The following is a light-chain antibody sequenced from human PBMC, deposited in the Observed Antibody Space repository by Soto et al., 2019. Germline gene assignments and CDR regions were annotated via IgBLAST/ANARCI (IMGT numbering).Light chain of an antibody. CDR1: QSVSIW. CDR3: QQYNSYWK. V-gene: IGKV1-5*03. CDR2: KSS. Sequence: DIQMTQSPSTLSASEGDRVTISCRASQSVSIWLAWYQQKPGRAPKLLIYKSSILESGVPSRFSGSGSGTEFTLTISSLQPDDFATYYCQQYNSYWKFGQGTKVDIK. J-gene: IGKJ1*01.